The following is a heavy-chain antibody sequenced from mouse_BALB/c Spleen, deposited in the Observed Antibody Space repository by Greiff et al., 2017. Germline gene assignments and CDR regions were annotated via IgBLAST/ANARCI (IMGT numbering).Heavy chain of an antibody. Sequence: EVQRVESGGGLVKPGGSLKLSCAASGFTFSSYAMSWVRQTPEKRLEWVASISSGGSTYYPDSVKGRFTISRDNARNILYLQMSSLRSEDTAMYYCARGGYYYGSSYYFDYWGQGTTLTVSS. V-gene: IGHV5-6-5*01. CDR2: ISSGGST. CDR3: ARGGYYYGSSYYFDY. D-gene: IGHD1-1*01. J-gene: IGHJ2*01. CDR1: GFTFSSYA.